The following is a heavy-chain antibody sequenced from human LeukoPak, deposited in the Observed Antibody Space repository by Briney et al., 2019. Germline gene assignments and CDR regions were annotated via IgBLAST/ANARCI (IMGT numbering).Heavy chain of an antibody. J-gene: IGHJ4*02. D-gene: IGHD6-19*01. CDR2: ISWNSGSI. CDR1: GFTFDDYA. Sequence: SGGSLRLSCAASGFTFDDYAMHWVRQAPGKGLEWVSGISWNSGSIGYADSVKGRFTISRDNAKNSLYLQMNSLRAEDTAVYYCARGRQWLVAAFDYWGQGTLVTVSS. V-gene: IGHV3-9*01. CDR3: ARGRQWLVAAFDY.